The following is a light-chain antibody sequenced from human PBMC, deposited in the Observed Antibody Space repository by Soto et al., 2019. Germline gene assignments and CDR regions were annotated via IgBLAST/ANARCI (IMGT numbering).Light chain of an antibody. CDR3: QQYNSYPRT. Sequence: DIPMTQSPSTLSASVGDRVTITCRASQSISTWLAWYQQKPGKAPKLLIYKASSLESGVPSRFSGSGSGTEFTLTISSLQPDDVATYFCQQYNSYPRTFGQGTKLEIK. J-gene: IGKJ2*01. V-gene: IGKV1-5*03. CDR1: QSISTW. CDR2: KAS.